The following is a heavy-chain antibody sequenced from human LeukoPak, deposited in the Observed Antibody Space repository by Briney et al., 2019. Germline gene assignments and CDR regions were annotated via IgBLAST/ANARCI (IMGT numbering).Heavy chain of an antibody. V-gene: IGHV4-31*03. J-gene: IGHJ4*02. Sequence: PSETLSLTCTVSGGSISSGGYYWSWIRQHPGKGLEWIGYIYYSGSTYYNPSLKSRVTISVGTSKNQFSLKLSSVTAADTAVYYCARELSGSQTFDYWGQGTLVTVSS. CDR3: ARELSGSQTFDY. D-gene: IGHD3-10*01. CDR1: GGSISSGGYY. CDR2: IYYSGST.